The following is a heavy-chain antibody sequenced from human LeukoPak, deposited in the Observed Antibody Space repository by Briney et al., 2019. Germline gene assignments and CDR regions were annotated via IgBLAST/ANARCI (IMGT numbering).Heavy chain of an antibody. V-gene: IGHV4-31*03. CDR2: IYYSGST. D-gene: IGHD3-22*01. Sequence: PSQTLSLTCTVSGGSISSGGYYWSWIRQHPGKGLEWIGYIYYSGSTYYNPSLKSRVAISVDTSKNQFSLKLSSVTAADTAVYYCARGSLTYYDSSGYYYRAFDIWGQGTMVTVSS. CDR1: GGSISSGGYY. CDR3: ARGSLTYYDSSGYYYRAFDI. J-gene: IGHJ3*02.